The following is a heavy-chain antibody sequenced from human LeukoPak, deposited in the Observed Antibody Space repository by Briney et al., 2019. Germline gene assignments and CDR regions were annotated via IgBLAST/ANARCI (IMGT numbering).Heavy chain of an antibody. CDR2: IRSKANSYAT. D-gene: IGHD3-10*01. CDR3: AGRGSGSYFDY. J-gene: IGHJ4*02. Sequence: GGSLRLSCAASGFTFSGSSMHWVRQASGKGLEWVGRIRSKANSYATAYAASVKGRFTISRDDSKNTAYLQMNSLRAEDTAVYYCAGRGSGSYFDYWGQGTLVTVSS. CDR1: GFTFSGSS. V-gene: IGHV3-73*01.